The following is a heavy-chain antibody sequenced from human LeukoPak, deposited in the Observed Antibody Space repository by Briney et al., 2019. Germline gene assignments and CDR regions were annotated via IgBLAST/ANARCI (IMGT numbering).Heavy chain of an antibody. V-gene: IGHV4-59*01. J-gene: IGHJ2*01. Sequence: PSETLSLTCTVSGVSISTYSWSWIRQPPGKGLEWIGYISYSGSTSYKPSLRSRVTISVDTSKNQFSLKLSSVTAADTAVYYCATDGNFDLWGRGTLVTVSS. CDR1: GVSISTYS. CDR2: ISYSGST. D-gene: IGHD1-26*01. CDR3: ATDGNFDL.